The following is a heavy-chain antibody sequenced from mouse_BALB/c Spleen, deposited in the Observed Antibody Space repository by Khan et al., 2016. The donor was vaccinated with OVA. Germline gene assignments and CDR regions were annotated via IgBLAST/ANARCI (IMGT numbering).Heavy chain of an antibody. CDR3: ARRRNYYVSLDY. V-gene: IGHV14-3*02. Sequence: VRLQQSGAELVKPGASVKLSCTASGFNIKDTYMHWVKQRPEQGLEWIGRIDPANGNTKYDPKFQGKATITADTSSNTAYLQLSSLTSEDTAVYYCARRRNYYVSLDYWGQGTTLTVSS. J-gene: IGHJ2*01. CDR1: GFNIKDTY. CDR2: IDPANGNT. D-gene: IGHD1-1*01.